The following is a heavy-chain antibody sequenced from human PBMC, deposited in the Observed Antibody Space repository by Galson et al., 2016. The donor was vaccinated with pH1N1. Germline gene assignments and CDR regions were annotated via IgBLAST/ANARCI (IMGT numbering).Heavy chain of an antibody. Sequence: ETLSLTCAVSGYSISTGYYWGWIRQPPGKGLEWIGSIYQSGSTDYNPSLKGRVTIAVDTSKNQFSLKLSSVTAADSALYYCARQSAVAGTGKFDYWGQGTLVTVSS. J-gene: IGHJ4*02. D-gene: IGHD6-19*01. CDR1: GYSISTGYY. CDR3: ARQSAVAGTGKFDY. V-gene: IGHV4-38-2*01. CDR2: IYQSGST.